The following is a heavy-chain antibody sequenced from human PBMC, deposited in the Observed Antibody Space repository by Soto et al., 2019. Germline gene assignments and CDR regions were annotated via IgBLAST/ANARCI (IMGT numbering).Heavy chain of an antibody. J-gene: IGHJ4*02. Sequence: QVQLQESGPGLVKPSQTLSLTCTVSGGSISSGGTGSYWTWIRQLPGKGLEWIGYIYYTGHTYYNPSLKSRPNISTATSENQFSLKLTSVTAADTAVYFCASGHDAYKVRYWGQGTLVTVSS. CDR3: ASGHDAYKVRY. V-gene: IGHV4-31*03. D-gene: IGHD1-1*01. CDR1: GGSISSGGTGSY. CDR2: IYYTGHT.